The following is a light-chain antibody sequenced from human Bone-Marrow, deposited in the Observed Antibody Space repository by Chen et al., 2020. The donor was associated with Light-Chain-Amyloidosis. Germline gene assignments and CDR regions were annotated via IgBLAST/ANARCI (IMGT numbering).Light chain of an antibody. Sequence: EMVMTQSPATLSVAPGERATLSCRASQSMGIDLARYQQKPGQAPRLLSYGASTRATGIPARFSGSGSGTEFTLTISSLQSEDFAVYYCQQYNNWPPYTFGQGIKLEIK. J-gene: IGKJ2*01. V-gene: IGKV3-15*01. CDR3: QQYNNWPPYT. CDR1: QSMGID. CDR2: GAS.